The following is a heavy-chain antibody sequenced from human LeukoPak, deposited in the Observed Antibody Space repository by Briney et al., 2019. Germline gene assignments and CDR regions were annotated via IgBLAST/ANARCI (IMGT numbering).Heavy chain of an antibody. CDR3: ARAPYYYDSSGYSTPPDY. D-gene: IGHD3-22*01. V-gene: IGHV3-66*01. Sequence: GGSLRLSCAASGFTVSSNYMSWVRQAPGKGLEWVSVIYSGGSTYYADSVKGRFTISRDNPKNTLYLQMNSLRAEDTAVYYCARAPYYYDSSGYSTPPDYWGQGTLVTVSS. CDR2: IYSGGST. CDR1: GFTVSSNY. J-gene: IGHJ4*02.